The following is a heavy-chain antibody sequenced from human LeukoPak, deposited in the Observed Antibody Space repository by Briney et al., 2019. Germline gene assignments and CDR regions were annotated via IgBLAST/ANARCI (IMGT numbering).Heavy chain of an antibody. CDR2: INPNSGGT. Sequence: ASVKVSCKASGYTFTGYYMHWVRQAPGQGLEWMGWINPNSGGTSYAQKFQGRVTMTRDTSISTAYMELSRLRSDDTAVYYCARAILTGYQDDYWGQGTLVTVSS. CDR1: GYTFTGYY. CDR3: ARAILTGYQDDY. D-gene: IGHD3-9*01. J-gene: IGHJ4*02. V-gene: IGHV1-2*02.